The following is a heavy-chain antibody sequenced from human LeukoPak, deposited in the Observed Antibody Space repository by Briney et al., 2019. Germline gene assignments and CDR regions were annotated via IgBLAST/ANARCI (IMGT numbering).Heavy chain of an antibody. CDR3: ARRYQLLYWFDP. CDR1: GGSFSGYY. D-gene: IGHD2-2*01. V-gene: IGHV4-30-4*08. J-gene: IGHJ5*02. CDR2: IYYSGST. Sequence: SETLSLTCAVYGGSFSGYYWSWIRQPPGKGLEWIGYIYYSGSTYYNPSLKSRVTISVDTSKNQFSLKLSSVTAADTAVYYCARRYQLLYWFDPWGQGTLVTVSS.